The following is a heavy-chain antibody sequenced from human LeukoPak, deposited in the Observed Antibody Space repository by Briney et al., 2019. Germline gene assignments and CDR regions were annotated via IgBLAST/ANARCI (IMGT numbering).Heavy chain of an antibody. CDR3: ARDSSSWYFDY. J-gene: IGHJ4*02. Sequence: SETLSLTCTVSGGSISSSSYYWSWIRQPAGKGLEWIGRIYTSGSTNYNPSLKSRVTISVDTSKNQFSLKLSSVTAADTAVYYCARDSSSWYFDYWGQGTLVTVSS. V-gene: IGHV4-61*02. D-gene: IGHD6-13*01. CDR2: IYTSGST. CDR1: GGSISSSSYY.